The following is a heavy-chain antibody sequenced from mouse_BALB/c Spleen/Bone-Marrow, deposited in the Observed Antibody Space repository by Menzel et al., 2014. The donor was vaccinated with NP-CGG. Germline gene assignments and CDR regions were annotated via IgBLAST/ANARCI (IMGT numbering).Heavy chain of an antibody. CDR2: INPSNGGT. CDR1: GYTFTSYY. D-gene: IGHD2-1*01. J-gene: IGHJ2*01. Sequence: QVQLQQSGAELVKPGALVKLSCKASGYTFTSYYMYWVKQRPGQGLEWIGEINPSNGGTNFNEKFKSKATLTVDKSSSTAYMQPSSLTSEDSAVYYCTRYGNYYFDYWGQGTTLTVSS. CDR3: TRYGNYYFDY. V-gene: IGHV1S81*02.